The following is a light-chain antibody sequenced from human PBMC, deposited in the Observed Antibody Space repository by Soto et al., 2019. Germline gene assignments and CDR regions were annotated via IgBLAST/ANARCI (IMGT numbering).Light chain of an antibody. CDR1: QSISSY. CDR2: AAS. V-gene: IGKV1-39*01. Sequence: DIQMTQSPSSLSASVGDRVTITCGASQSISSYLNWYKQKPGKAPKLLSYAASSLQSGVPSRFSGSGSGTDFTLTISSLQPEDFETYYCQQSYSTPHTFGQGTKVDIK. CDR3: QQSYSTPHT. J-gene: IGKJ1*01.